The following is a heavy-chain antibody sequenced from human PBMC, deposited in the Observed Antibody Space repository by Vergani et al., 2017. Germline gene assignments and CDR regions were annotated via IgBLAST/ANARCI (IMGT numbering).Heavy chain of an antibody. V-gene: IGHV3-48*04. J-gene: IGHJ4*02. CDR2: ITSTSRRQ. Sequence: EVQLVESGGGLVQPGGSLRLSCAASGFNFSSYNMNWVRQAPGKGLEWISYITSTSRRQSYADSVKGRFTISRDNAKNSLYLQMNSLRAEDTAVYYCVFGVVIHFDYWGQGTLVTVSS. CDR1: GFNFSSYN. D-gene: IGHD3-3*01. CDR3: VFGVVIHFDY.